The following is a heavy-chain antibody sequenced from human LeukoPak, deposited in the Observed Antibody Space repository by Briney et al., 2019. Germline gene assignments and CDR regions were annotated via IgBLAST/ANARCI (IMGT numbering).Heavy chain of an antibody. CDR2: IYYSGST. V-gene: IGHV4-39*07. D-gene: IGHD3-16*01. CDR1: GGSISSSSYY. J-gene: IGHJ4*02. Sequence: SETLSLTCTVSGGSISSSSYYWGWIRQPPGKGLEWIGSIYYSGSTYYNPSLKSRVTISVDTSKNQFSLKLSSVTAADTAVYYCARILGGLRSFDYWGQGTLVTVSS. CDR3: ARILGGLRSFDY.